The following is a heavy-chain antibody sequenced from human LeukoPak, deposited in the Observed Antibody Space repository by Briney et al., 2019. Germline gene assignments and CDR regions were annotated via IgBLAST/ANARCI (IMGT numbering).Heavy chain of an antibody. D-gene: IGHD3-3*01. CDR1: GGSISSYY. V-gene: IGHV4-59*12. J-gene: IGHJ6*02. Sequence: SETLSLTCTVSGGSISSYYWSWIRQPPGKGLEWIGYIYYSGSTNYNPSLKSRVTISVDTSKNQFSLKLSSVTAADTAVYYCARGRFLEWLSPDYYGMDVWGQGTTVTVSS. CDR3: ARGRFLEWLSPDYYGMDV. CDR2: IYYSGST.